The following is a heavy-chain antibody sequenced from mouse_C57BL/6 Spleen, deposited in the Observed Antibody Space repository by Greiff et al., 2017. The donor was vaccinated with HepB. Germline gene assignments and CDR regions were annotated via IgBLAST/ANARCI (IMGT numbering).Heavy chain of an antibody. J-gene: IGHJ1*03. CDR2: IHPNSGST. Sequence: QVHVKQPGAELVKPGASVKLSCKASGYTFTSYWMHWVKQRPGQGLEWIGMIHPNSGSTNYNEKFKSKATLTVDKSSSTAYMQLSSLTSEDSAVYYCARLDYGSSYEGYFDVWGTGTTVTVSS. D-gene: IGHD1-1*01. V-gene: IGHV1-64*01. CDR3: ARLDYGSSYEGYFDV. CDR1: GYTFTSYW.